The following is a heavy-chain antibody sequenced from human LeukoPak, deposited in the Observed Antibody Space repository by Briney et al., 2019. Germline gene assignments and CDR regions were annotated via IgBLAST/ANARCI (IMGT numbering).Heavy chain of an antibody. CDR2: VYYTGST. D-gene: IGHD3-9*01. CDR3: ARLREGRYFDYIFDY. V-gene: IGHV4-39*01. J-gene: IGHJ4*02. CDR1: GGSVSSTTYY. Sequence: PSETLSLTCTVSGGSVSSTTYYWGWIRQPPGGGLEWIANVYYTGSTYCNPSLKSRVTMSVDTSKNQFSLTMTSVTAADTAVYYCARLREGRYFDYIFDYWGQGTLATVSS.